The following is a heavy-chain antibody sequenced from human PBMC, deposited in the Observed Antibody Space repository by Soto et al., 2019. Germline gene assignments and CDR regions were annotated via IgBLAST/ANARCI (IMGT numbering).Heavy chain of an antibody. Sequence: SETLSLTCTVSGGSVSSGSYYWSWIRQPPGKGLEWIGYIYYSGSTNYNPSLKGRVTISVDTSKNQFSLKLSSVTAADTAVYYCARDYYVFDYWGQGTLVTVSS. CDR3: ARDYYVFDY. D-gene: IGHD3-10*02. CDR1: GGSVSSGSYY. V-gene: IGHV4-61*01. J-gene: IGHJ4*02. CDR2: IYYSGST.